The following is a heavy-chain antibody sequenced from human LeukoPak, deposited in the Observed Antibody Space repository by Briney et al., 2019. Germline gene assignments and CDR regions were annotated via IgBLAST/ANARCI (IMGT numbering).Heavy chain of an antibody. D-gene: IGHD1-26*01. V-gene: IGHV3-9*01. Sequence: GRSLRLSCAASGFPFEDYAMQWVRQAPGKGLEWVSGISWDSSHIAYADSVKGRFTISRDNAKNSLYLQMNSLTPDDTALYYCVKDKVGATRFYYMDVWGKGTTVTVSS. CDR1: GFPFEDYA. CDR3: VKDKVGATRFYYMDV. CDR2: ISWDSSHI. J-gene: IGHJ6*03.